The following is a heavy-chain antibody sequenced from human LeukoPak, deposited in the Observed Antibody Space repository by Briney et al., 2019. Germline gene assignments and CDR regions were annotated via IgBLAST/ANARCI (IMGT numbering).Heavy chain of an antibody. CDR1: GYTFTRHY. D-gene: IGHD6-19*01. CDR3: ARDGEVRWGSGWYVGGYYYYYMDV. Sequence: ASVKVSCKASGYTFTRHYMHWVRQAPGQGLEWMGIINPSGGSTSYAQKFQGRVTMTRDMSTSTVYMELSSLRSEDTAVYYCARDGEVRWGSGWYVGGYYYYYMDVWGKGTTVTVSS. J-gene: IGHJ6*03. V-gene: IGHV1-46*01. CDR2: INPSGGST.